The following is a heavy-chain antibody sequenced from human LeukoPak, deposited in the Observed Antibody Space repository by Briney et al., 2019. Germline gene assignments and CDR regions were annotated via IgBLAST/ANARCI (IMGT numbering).Heavy chain of an antibody. D-gene: IGHD4-17*01. V-gene: IGHV4-34*01. CDR3: ARGLRGTTVTTAFDY. CDR1: GGSLSGYH. CDR2: INHNGST. J-gene: IGHJ4*02. Sequence: SETLSLTCAVYGGSLSGYHWSWIRQPPGKGLEWIGEINHNGSTNYNPSLKSRVTISVDTSKNQFSLKLSSVTAADTAVYSCARGLRGTTVTTAFDYWGQGTLVTVSS.